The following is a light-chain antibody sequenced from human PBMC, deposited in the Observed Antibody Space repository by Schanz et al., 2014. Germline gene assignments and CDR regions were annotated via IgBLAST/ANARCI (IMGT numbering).Light chain of an antibody. CDR1: SSDVGAYNY. V-gene: IGLV2-8*01. CDR3: SSHGGSRV. CDR2: EGS. Sequence: QSALTQPPSASGSPGQSVTISCTGTSSDVGAYNYVSWYQQHPGKAPKLMIYEGSKRPSGVPVRFSGSKSGNTASLTVSGVQPEDEADYCSSHGGSRVFGGGTKLTVL. J-gene: IGLJ3*02.